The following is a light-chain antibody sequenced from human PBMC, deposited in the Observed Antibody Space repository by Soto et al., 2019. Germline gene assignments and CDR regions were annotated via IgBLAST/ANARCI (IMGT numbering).Light chain of an antibody. CDR3: QQYGSIPWT. V-gene: IGKV3-20*01. CDR1: QTVSITY. Sequence: PVASATLSCRASQTVSITYLTWYQQKPGQAPRLLIFGASKRATGTPARFSGSGSGTDFTLTISRLEPEDFAVYYCQQYGSIPWTFGQGTKVDIK. J-gene: IGKJ1*01. CDR2: GAS.